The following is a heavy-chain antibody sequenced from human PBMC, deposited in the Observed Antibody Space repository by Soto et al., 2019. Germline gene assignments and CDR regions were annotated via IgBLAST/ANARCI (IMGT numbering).Heavy chain of an antibody. CDR3: AAELGFGKFSVV. J-gene: IGHJ6*02. D-gene: IGHD7-27*01. CDR1: GDTFTNCV. V-gene: IGHV1-69*01. Sequence: QVQVVQSGVEVRRPGSSVKVSCKASGDTFTNCVISWVRQAPGQGLEWMGGIIPLFGTTDFAQRFQGRLTITTDESTTTAYMELSRLRSEDTATYYCAAELGFGKFSVVWGQGTTVIVSS. CDR2: IIPLFGTT.